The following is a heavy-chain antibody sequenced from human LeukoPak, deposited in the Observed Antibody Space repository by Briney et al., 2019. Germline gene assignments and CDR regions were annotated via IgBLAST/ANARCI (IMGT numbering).Heavy chain of an antibody. CDR2: IFHSGTT. CDR3: ARVSLGGVDY. Sequence: SETLSLTCTVSGYSINRGYFWGSLRQPPGKGLEWIGNIFHSGTTYFNPSLTSRVTISVDTSQNLFSLMLSSVTAADTAVYYRARVSLGGVDYWGQGTLVTVSS. V-gene: IGHV4-38-2*02. D-gene: IGHD2-2*01. CDR1: GYSINRGYF. J-gene: IGHJ4*02.